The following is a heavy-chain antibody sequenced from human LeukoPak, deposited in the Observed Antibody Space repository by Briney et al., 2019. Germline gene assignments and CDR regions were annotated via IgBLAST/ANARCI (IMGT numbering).Heavy chain of an antibody. CDR3: ARYVRSGSDWTRDAFDI. V-gene: IGHV3-20*01. J-gene: IGHJ3*02. D-gene: IGHD6-19*01. CDR1: GFTFDDYG. CDR2: INWNGGST. Sequence: RSGGSLRLSCAASGFTFDDYGMSWVRQAPGKGLEWVSGINWNGGSTGYADSVKGRFTISRDNAKNSLYLQINSLRAEDKALYHCARYVRSGSDWTRDAFDIWGQGTMVTVSS.